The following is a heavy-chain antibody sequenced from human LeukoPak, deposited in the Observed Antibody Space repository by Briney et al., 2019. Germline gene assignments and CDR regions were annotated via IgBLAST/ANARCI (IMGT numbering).Heavy chain of an antibody. CDR2: ISYSGST. V-gene: IGHV4-59*01. Sequence: SETLSLTCTVSGGSISSYYWSWIRQPPGKGLEWIGYISYSGSTNFNPSLKSRVTISVDTSKNQFSLRLSSVTAADTAVYYCAREGTAGTNLNWFDPWGQGTLVTVSS. J-gene: IGHJ5*02. CDR3: AREGTAGTNLNWFDP. D-gene: IGHD1-1*01. CDR1: GGSISSYY.